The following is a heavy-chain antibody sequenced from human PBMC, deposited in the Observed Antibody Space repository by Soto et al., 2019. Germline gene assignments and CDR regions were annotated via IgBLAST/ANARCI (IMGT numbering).Heavy chain of an antibody. CDR1: GYTFTSYY. CDR3: ARSGNWYYFHH. V-gene: IGHV1-46*01. J-gene: IGHJ4*02. CDR2: INPSGGST. Sequence: GASVKVSCKASGYTFTSYYMNWVRQAPGQGLEWMGIINPSGGSTSYAQKFQGRVTMTRDTSTSTVYMELSSLRSEDTAVYYCARSGNWYYFHHWGQGTQVTVSS. D-gene: IGHD1-1*01.